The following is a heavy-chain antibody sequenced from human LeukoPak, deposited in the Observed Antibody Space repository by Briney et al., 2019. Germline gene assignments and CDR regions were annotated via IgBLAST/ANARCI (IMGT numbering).Heavy chain of an antibody. D-gene: IGHD6-19*01. CDR1: GYTFTSYD. Sequence: GASLKVSCKASGYTFTSYDINWVRQATGQGLEWMGWMNPNSGNTGYAQKFQGRVTMTRDTSTSTAYMELRSLTSDDTAVYYCARDMYSSGRVPFQYWGQGTLVTVSA. V-gene: IGHV1-8*01. CDR2: MNPNSGNT. CDR3: ARDMYSSGRVPFQY. J-gene: IGHJ4*02.